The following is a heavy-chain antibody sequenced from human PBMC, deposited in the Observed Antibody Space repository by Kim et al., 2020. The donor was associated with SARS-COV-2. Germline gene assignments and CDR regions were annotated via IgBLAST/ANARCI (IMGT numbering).Heavy chain of an antibody. D-gene: IGHD3-16*01. V-gene: IGHV3-74*01. J-gene: IGHJ4*02. Sequence: ADSVKGRFTIARDHARNTLDLQMNSLRAEDTAVYYCASLSTGYVLDKLYYWGQGTLVTVSS. CDR3: ASLSTGYVLDKLYY.